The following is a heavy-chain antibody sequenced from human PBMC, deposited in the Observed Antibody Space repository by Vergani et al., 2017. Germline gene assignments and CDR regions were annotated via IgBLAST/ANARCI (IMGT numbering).Heavy chain of an antibody. CDR1: GYTFTSYA. D-gene: IGHD6-19*01. CDR3: AREAVPLYNWFDP. J-gene: IGHJ5*02. V-gene: IGHV1-3*04. Sequence: QVQLVQSGAEVKKPGASVKVSCKASGYTFTSYAMHWVRQAPGQRLEWMGWINTGNGNTKYSQKFQGRVTITRDTSASTAYMALSSLRSEDTAVYYCAREAVPLYNWFDPWGQGTLVTVSS. CDR2: INTGNGNT.